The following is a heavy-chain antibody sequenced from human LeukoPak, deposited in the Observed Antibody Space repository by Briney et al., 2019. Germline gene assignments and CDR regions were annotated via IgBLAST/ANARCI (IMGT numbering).Heavy chain of an antibody. CDR1: GFTFSRNG. CDR2: IRYDGNNK. Sequence: PGGSLRLSCAASGFTFSRNGMHWFRQAPGKGLEWVALIRYDGNNKYYADSVKGRFTISRDNSKNTLYLQMNSLRAEDTAVYYCAKGSDYYDSSGYSHWGQGTLVTDSS. V-gene: IGHV3-30*02. J-gene: IGHJ4*02. D-gene: IGHD3-22*01. CDR3: AKGSDYYDSSGYSH.